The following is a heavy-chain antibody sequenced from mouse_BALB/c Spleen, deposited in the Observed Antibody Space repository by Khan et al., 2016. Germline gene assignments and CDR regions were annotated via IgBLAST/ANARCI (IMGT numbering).Heavy chain of an antibody. D-gene: IGHD1-1*01. V-gene: IGHV14-3*02. CDR1: GFNIKDTY. CDR3: ARRDPIYYYDSSYGN. Sequence: VQLKQSGAELVKPGASVKLSCTASGFNIKDTYMHWVKQRPEQGLEWIGRNDPANGNSKYDPKFQGKATLIVDKSSNTPYLQLSSLTSKDTAVYYCARRDPIYYYDSSYGNWGKGTTLTVSS. J-gene: IGHJ2*01. CDR2: NDPANGNS.